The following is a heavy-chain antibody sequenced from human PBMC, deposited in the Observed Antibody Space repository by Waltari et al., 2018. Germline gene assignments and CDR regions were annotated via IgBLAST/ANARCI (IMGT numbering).Heavy chain of an antibody. CDR3: ARVGSWYLDSRDHFDN. V-gene: IGHV3-74*01. J-gene: IGHJ4*02. CDR2: VKSDGSTT. CDR1: GFTFSSYW. D-gene: IGHD6-13*01. Sequence: EVQLVESGGGLVQPGGSLRLSCAASGFTFSSYWMSWVRQAPGKGLVGVSRVKSDGSTTTYADSVRGRFTISRDNAKNTLYLQMNSLRVEDTAVYYCARVGSWYLDSRDHFDNWGQGTLVTVSS.